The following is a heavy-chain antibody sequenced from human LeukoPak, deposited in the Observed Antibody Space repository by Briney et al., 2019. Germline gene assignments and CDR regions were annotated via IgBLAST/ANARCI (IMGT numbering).Heavy chain of an antibody. V-gene: IGHV4-59*01. Sequence: KPSETLSLTCTVSGGSISSYYWSWIRQPPGKGLEWIGYIYYSGSTNYNPSLKSRVTISVDTSKNQFSLKLSSVTAADTAVYYCARENTLRYFDYWGQGTLVTVSS. CDR1: GGSISSYY. CDR3: ARENTLRYFDY. J-gene: IGHJ4*02. CDR2: IYYSGST. D-gene: IGHD3-9*01.